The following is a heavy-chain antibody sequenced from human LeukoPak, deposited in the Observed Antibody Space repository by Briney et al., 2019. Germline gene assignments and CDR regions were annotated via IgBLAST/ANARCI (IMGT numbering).Heavy chain of an antibody. J-gene: IGHJ4*02. CDR1: GFTFSNYY. CDR2: ISSSDTYT. D-gene: IGHD6-19*01. Sequence: PGGSLRLSCAASGFTFSNYYTSWVRQAPGKGLEWVSYISSSDTYTNYADSVKGRFTISRDNAKNSLYLQMNSPRAEYTAVYYCARVPYSSGSSADYWGQGTLVTVSS. CDR3: ARVPYSSGSSADY. V-gene: IGHV3-11*06.